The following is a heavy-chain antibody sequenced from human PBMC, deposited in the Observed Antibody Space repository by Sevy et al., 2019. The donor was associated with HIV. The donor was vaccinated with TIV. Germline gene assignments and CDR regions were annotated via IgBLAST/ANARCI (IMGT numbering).Heavy chain of an antibody. CDR1: GGSISSSSYH. D-gene: IGHD2-15*01. Sequence: SETLSLTCTVSGGSISSSSYHWGWIRQPPGKGLEWIGSIYYSGSTYYNPSLKSRVTISVDTSKNQFSLKLSSVTAADTAVYYCARDDGGSRGSYYYYGMDVWGQGTTVTVSS. J-gene: IGHJ6*02. V-gene: IGHV4-39*02. CDR2: IYYSGST. CDR3: ARDDGGSRGSYYYYGMDV.